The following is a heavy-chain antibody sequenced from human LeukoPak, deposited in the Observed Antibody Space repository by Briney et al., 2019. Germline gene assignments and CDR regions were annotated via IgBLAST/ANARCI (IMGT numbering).Heavy chain of an antibody. J-gene: IGHJ4*02. CDR3: ARALGYCSSASCYYFDN. V-gene: IGHV3-21*01. CDR1: GFTFDDYA. CDR2: ISSSSSYI. Sequence: GGSLRLSCAASGFTFDDYAMNWVRQAPGKGLEWVSSISSSSSYIYYADSVKGRFTISRDNAKNSLYLQMNSLRAEDTAVYYCARALGYCSSASCYYFDNWGQGTLVTVSS. D-gene: IGHD2-2*01.